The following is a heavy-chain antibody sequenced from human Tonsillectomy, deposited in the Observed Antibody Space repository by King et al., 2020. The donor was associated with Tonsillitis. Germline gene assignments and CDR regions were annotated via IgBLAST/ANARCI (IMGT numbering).Heavy chain of an antibody. Sequence: VQLQQWGAGLLKPSETLSLTCAVYGGSFSDYYCSWIRQPPGKGLEWIGEINHSGSTNYNPSLKSRVTISVDTSKNQFSLKLSSVTAADTAVYYCATRGVRGRFTYDYWGQGTLVTVSS. CDR1: GGSFSDYY. J-gene: IGHJ4*02. CDR3: ATRGVRGRFTYDY. V-gene: IGHV4-34*01. D-gene: IGHD3-3*01. CDR2: INHSGST.